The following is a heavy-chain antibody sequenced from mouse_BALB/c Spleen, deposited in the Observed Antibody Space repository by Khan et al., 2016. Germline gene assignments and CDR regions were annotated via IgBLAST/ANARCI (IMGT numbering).Heavy chain of an antibody. CDR2: ISSGSSAI. V-gene: IGHV5-17*02. CDR1: GFTFSSFG. D-gene: IGHD2-1*01. J-gene: IGHJ3*01. Sequence: EVELVESGGGLVQPGGSRKLSCAASGFTFSSFGMHWVRQAPEKGLEWVAYISSGSSAIYYEDTVQGRFTISRDNPKNTLFLHMTSLRSEDTAMYYGASHYGNYERGWFAYWGQGTLVTVSA. CDR3: ASHYGNYERGWFAY.